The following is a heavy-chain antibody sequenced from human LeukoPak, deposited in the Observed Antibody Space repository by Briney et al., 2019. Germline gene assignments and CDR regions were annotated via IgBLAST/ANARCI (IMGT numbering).Heavy chain of an antibody. CDR1: GYSFTSYW. CDR3: ARSTRLDSSGWYESFYFDY. CDR2: IYPGDSDT. Sequence: GESLKISCKGSGYSFTSYWIGWVRQMPGKGLEWMGIIYPGDSDTRYSPSFQGQVTISADKSISTAYLQWSSLKASDTAMHYCARSTRLDSSGWYESFYFDYWGQGTLVTVSS. V-gene: IGHV5-51*01. J-gene: IGHJ4*02. D-gene: IGHD6-19*01.